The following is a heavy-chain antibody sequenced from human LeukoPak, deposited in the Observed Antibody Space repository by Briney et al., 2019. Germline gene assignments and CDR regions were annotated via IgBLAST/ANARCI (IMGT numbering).Heavy chain of an antibody. Sequence: SETLSLTCTVSGGSISSGDYYWSWIRQPPGKGLEWIGYIYYSGSTYYNPSLKSRVTISVDTSKNQFSLKLSSVTAADTAVYYCARGYPAIGSYYYYHGMDVWGQGTTVTVSS. CDR2: IYYSGST. V-gene: IGHV4-30-4*01. J-gene: IGHJ6*02. CDR3: ARGYPAIGSYYYYHGMDV. D-gene: IGHD2-15*01. CDR1: GGSISSGDYY.